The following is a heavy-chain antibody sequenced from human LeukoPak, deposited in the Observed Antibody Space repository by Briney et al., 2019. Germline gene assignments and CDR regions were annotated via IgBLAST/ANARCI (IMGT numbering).Heavy chain of an antibody. V-gene: IGHV4-59*08. Sequence: SETLSLTCTVSGGSISNYYWSWIRQSPGKGLEWIGYIYYTGNTNYNPSLESRVIISVDTSKNQFSLKLSSVTAADTAVYYCATLSRNYYGYYFDYWGQGTLVTVSS. D-gene: IGHD4-11*01. CDR1: GGSISNYY. CDR2: IYYTGNT. CDR3: ATLSRNYYGYYFDY. J-gene: IGHJ4*02.